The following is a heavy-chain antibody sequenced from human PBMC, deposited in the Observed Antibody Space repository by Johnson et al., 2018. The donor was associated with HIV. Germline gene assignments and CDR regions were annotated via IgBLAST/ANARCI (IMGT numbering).Heavy chain of an antibody. CDR2: ISGSGGTT. V-gene: IGHV3-23*04. Sequence: VQLVESGGGLVQSGVSLRLSCAATGFTFSSYWMSWVRQAPGKGLDWVSGISGSGGTTYYADSVKGRFTISRDSFKNTMYLQMNSLRAEDTAVYFCAREVDGFDIRGQGTMVIVSS. CDR3: AREVDGFDI. J-gene: IGHJ3*02. CDR1: GFTFSSYW. D-gene: IGHD5-24*01.